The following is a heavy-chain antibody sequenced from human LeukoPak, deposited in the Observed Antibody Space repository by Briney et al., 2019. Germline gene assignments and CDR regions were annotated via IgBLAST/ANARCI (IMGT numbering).Heavy chain of an antibody. J-gene: IGHJ4*02. V-gene: IGHV4-38-2*01. CDR3: ASPPGDGDYGPAFQW. D-gene: IGHD4-17*01. CDR1: GYSISSGYF. CDR2: IYHTGTT. Sequence: SETLPLTCAVSGYSISSGYFWGWIRQSPGKGLEWIGSIYHTGTTYYSPSLKSRVIISVDTSKNQVSLKVISVTAADTALYYCASPPGDGDYGPAFQWWGQGTPVTVSS.